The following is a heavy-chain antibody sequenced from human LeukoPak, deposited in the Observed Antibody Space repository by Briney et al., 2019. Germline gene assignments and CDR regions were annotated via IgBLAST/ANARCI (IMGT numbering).Heavy chain of an antibody. Sequence: SRTLSRTCAISGDSVSSNSAGWNWIRQSPSGGLEWLGRTYYRSNWYNDYALSVKSRITIDPDTPKNQFSLQLNSVTPEDTAVYYCAREVAVAGPFDYWGQGILVSVSS. D-gene: IGHD6-19*01. CDR2: TYYRSNWYN. J-gene: IGHJ4*02. CDR1: GDSVSSNSAG. V-gene: IGHV6-1*01. CDR3: AREVAVAGPFDY.